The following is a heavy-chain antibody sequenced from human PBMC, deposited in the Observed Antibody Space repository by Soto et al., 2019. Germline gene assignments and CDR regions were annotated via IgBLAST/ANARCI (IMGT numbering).Heavy chain of an antibody. J-gene: IGHJ4*02. D-gene: IGHD3-16*01. CDR1: GFTLSGYW. Sequence: EVQLVESGGGLVQPGGSLRLTCAASGFTLSGYWMSWVRQAPGRGLEWVANIKQDGSDQRYVDSVKGRFTISRDNAKNSLYLQRNSLRAEDTDVYFWARGGGNFDQWGQGTLVTVSS. V-gene: IGHV3-7*04. CDR3: ARGGGNFDQ. CDR2: IKQDGSDQ.